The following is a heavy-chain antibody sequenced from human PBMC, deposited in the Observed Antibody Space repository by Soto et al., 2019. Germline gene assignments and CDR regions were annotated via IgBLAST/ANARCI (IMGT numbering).Heavy chain of an antibody. Sequence: SQNLSLTCAISGDSVSSNGAAWNWIRQSPSRGLEWLGRTYYRSRWYSDYAPSVKSRITVNPDTSQNQFSLQLNSVTPEDTAINYCARDPPGFHSAFDFWGQGTLVTVSS. J-gene: IGHJ4*02. CDR3: ARDPPGFHSAFDF. CDR2: TYYRSRWYS. CDR1: GDSVSSNGAA. V-gene: IGHV6-1*01. D-gene: IGHD4-4*01.